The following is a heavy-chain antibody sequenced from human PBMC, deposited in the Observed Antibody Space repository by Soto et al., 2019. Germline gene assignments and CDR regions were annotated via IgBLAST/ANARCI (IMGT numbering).Heavy chain of an antibody. J-gene: IGHJ3*02. CDR2: IDRNGDIV. CDR3: VRDRAGTRDFPHNTFDI. V-gene: IGHV3-11*01. CDR1: GFSFSVYY. Sequence: QVQLVEFGGGLVKPGGSLRLSCAASGFSFSVYYMTWIRQAPGSGLEWISSIDRNGDIVYYADSVKGRLTISRDYAKSSLYLQIDSLRAEDTAVYYCVRDRAGTRDFPHNTFDICGQGTMVTVAS. D-gene: IGHD6-19*01.